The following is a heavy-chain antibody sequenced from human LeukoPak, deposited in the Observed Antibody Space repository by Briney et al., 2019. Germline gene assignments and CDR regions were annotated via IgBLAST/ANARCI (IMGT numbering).Heavy chain of an antibody. Sequence: GGSLRLSCAAPGFTFSNYWMSWVRQAPGRGLEGLANIKQDGSEKYYVDSVRGRFTVSRDNADNSLYLQMNSLRAEDTAKYYCARDLSPMSSGSYDRSYYFDYWGQGTLVTVSS. CDR2: IKQDGSEK. CDR1: GFTFSNYW. D-gene: IGHD1-26*01. J-gene: IGHJ4*02. V-gene: IGHV3-7*01. CDR3: ARDLSPMSSGSYDRSYYFDY.